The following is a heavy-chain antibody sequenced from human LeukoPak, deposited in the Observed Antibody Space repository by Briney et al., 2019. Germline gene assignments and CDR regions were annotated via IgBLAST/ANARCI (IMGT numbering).Heavy chain of an antibody. CDR3: ARLGRFLRVDYFDY. V-gene: IGHV3-48*01. D-gene: IGHD3-10*01. Sequence: PGGSLRLSCAASGFPFSGYSLTWVRQAPGKGLEWISYISSSNTIYYADSVKGRFTISRDNAKNSLYLQMNSLTADDTAVYYCARLGRFLRVDYFDYWGQGSRVTVSS. J-gene: IGHJ4*02. CDR2: ISSSNTI. CDR1: GFPFSGYS.